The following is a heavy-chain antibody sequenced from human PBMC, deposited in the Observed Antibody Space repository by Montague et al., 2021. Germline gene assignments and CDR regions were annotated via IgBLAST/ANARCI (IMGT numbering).Heavy chain of an antibody. CDR3: ARHVIGNYGMDV. J-gene: IGHJ6*02. Sequence: SETLSLTCTVSGGSIGSSSYYWGWIRQPPGKGLEWIGSIYYSGSTYYNPSLKSRVTISVDTSKNLFSLKLSSVTAADTAVYYCARHVIGNYGMDVWGQGTTVTVSS. D-gene: IGHD3-16*02. CDR1: GGSIGSSSYY. V-gene: IGHV4-39*01. CDR2: IYYSGST.